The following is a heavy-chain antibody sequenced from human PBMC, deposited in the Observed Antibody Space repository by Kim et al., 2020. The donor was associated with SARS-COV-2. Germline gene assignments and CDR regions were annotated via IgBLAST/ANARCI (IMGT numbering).Heavy chain of an antibody. CDR3: ARERVIAAADSNWFDP. D-gene: IGHD6-13*01. CDR2: IYYSGST. CDR1: GGSISSYY. Sequence: SETLSLTCTVSGGSISSYYWSWIRQPPGKGLEWIGYIYYSGSTNYNPSLKSRVTISVDTSKNQFSLKLSSVTAADTAVYYCARERVIAAADSNWFDPWGQGTLVTVSS. V-gene: IGHV4-59*01. J-gene: IGHJ5*02.